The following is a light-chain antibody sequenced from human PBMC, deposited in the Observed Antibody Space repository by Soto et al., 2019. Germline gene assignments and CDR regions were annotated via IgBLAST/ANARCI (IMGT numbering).Light chain of an antibody. CDR3: SSYRSSSTPVCV. Sequence: QSVLTQPASVSGSPGQSITISCTGTSSDVGAYNYVSWYQQQSGKAPKLMIHEVSNRPSGVSNRFSGSKSGNTASLTISGLQAEDEADYYCSSYRSSSTPVCVFGSGTKVTVL. CDR1: SSDVGAYNY. V-gene: IGLV2-14*01. J-gene: IGLJ1*01. CDR2: EVS.